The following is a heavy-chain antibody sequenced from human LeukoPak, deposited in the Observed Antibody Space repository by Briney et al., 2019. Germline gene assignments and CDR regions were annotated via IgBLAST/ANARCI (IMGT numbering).Heavy chain of an antibody. CDR1: GITFVNYA. D-gene: IGHD2-15*01. CDR3: STSVTPLPYHYYGMDV. CDR2: IRSNPHGGTT. J-gene: IGHJ6*02. V-gene: IGHV3-49*04. Sequence: GGSLRLSCTASSGITFVNYAISWVRQAPGKGLEWIGFIRSNPHGGTTAYAPSVKGRFAISRDDAKIIAYLQLNSLKTEDTAFYFFSTSVTPLPYHYYGMDVWGQGTTVTVSS.